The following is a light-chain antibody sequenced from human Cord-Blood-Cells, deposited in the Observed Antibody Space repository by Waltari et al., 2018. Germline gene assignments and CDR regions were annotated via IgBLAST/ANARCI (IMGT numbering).Light chain of an antibody. CDR3: SSYTSSSTLV. V-gene: IGLV2-14*01. CDR2: EVS. CDR1: SSDVGGHNY. J-gene: IGLJ1*01. Sequence: QSALTPPDSVSGSPGQSITISCTGTSSDVGGHNYVSWYQQHPGKAPKLMIYEVSNRPTGVSNRFSGSKSGNTASLTISGLQAEDEADYYCSSYTSSSTLVFGTGTKVTVL.